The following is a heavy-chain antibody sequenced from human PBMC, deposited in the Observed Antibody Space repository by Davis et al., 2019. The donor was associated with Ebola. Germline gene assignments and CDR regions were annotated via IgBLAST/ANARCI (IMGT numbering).Heavy chain of an antibody. CDR3: AREKDSGSYYYFDY. CDR1: GWSFSGYS. CDR2: INHSGST. J-gene: IGHJ4*02. V-gene: IGHV4-34*01. D-gene: IGHD1-26*01. Sequence: MPSETLSLTCAVYGWSFSGYSWSWIRQLPGKGLEWIGEINHSGSTNYNPSLKSRVTLSVDTSKNQFSLKLSSVTAADTAVYYCAREKDSGSYYYFDYWGQGTLVTVSS.